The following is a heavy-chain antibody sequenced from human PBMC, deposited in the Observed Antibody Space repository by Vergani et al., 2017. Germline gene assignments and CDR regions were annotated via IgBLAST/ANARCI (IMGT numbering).Heavy chain of an antibody. CDR3: AKEGTYYDSGSYFDF. Sequence: QVQPVESGGGVVQPGGSLRLSCAASEFTFHTFGMHWVRQTPGKGLEWVSSISYDGRKKYYVDYVKGRFTISRDNSKNTLYLQMKSLRAEDTAVYYCAKEGTYYDSGSYFDFWGQGTLVTVSS. CDR2: ISYDGRKK. J-gene: IGHJ4*02. D-gene: IGHD3-10*01. V-gene: IGHV3-30*18. CDR1: EFTFHTFG.